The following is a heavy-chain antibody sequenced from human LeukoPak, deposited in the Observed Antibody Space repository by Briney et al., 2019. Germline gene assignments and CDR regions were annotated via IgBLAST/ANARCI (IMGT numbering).Heavy chain of an antibody. CDR1: GDSMSTYY. CDR2: IYNSGST. V-gene: IGHV4-59*01. J-gene: IGHJ4*02. CDR3: ARGVGSGYTDD. Sequence: SETLSLTCTVSGDSMSTYYWTWIRQPPGKGLEWIGYIYNSGSTNYNPSLKSRVTISVDTSKNQFSLKLTSVTAADTAVYYCARGVGSGYTDDWGQGTLVTVSS. D-gene: IGHD3-22*01.